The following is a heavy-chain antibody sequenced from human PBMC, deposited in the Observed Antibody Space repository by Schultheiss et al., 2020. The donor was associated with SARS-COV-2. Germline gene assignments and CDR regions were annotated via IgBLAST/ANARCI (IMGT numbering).Heavy chain of an antibody. CDR2: INWNGGST. CDR3: ARYDSSGYYHFDY. D-gene: IGHD3-22*01. V-gene: IGHV3-20*04. CDR1: GFTFDDYG. J-gene: IGHJ4*02. Sequence: GGSLRLSCAASGFTFDDYGMSWVRQAPGKGLEWVSGINWNGGSTGYADSVKGRFTISRDNAKNSLYLQVNSLRAEDTAVYYCARYDSSGYYHFDYWGQGTLVTVSS.